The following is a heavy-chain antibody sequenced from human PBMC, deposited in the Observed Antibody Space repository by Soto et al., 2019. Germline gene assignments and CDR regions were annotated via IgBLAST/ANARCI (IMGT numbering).Heavy chain of an antibody. CDR3: ARLYSSSWFDY. J-gene: IGHJ4*02. CDR2: ISSSSSTI. D-gene: IGHD6-6*01. CDR1: GFTFSSYS. V-gene: IGHV3-48*01. Sequence: GGSLRLSCAASGFTFSSYSMNWVRQAPGKGLEWVSYISSSSSTIYYADSVKGRFTNSRDNAKKSLYQQMNSLRAEDTAVYYCARLYSSSWFDYWGQGTLVTVSS.